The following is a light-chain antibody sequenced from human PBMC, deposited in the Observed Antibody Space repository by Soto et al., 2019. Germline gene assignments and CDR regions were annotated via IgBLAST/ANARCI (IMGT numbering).Light chain of an antibody. Sequence: QSVLTQPASVSGSPGQSITISCTGTSSDVGAYKFVSWFQQHPGKAPKLMMYGASYRPSGVSNRFSGSKSGNTASLTILGLRSEDEADYYCSSLTTNTTVVFGGGTKLTVL. J-gene: IGLJ2*01. V-gene: IGLV2-14*01. CDR3: SSLTTNTTVV. CDR2: GAS. CDR1: SSDVGAYKF.